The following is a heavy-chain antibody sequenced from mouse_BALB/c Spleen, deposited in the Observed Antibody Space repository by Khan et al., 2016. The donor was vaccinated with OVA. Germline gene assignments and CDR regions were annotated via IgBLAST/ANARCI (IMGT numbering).Heavy chain of an antibody. D-gene: IGHD1-1*02. V-gene: IGHV5-6*01. Sequence: EVELVESGGDLVKPGGSLKLSCAASGFTFSTYGMSWVRQTPDMRLEWVATISSGGHYNYYPDSVKGRFTISRDNAKNTLYLQMSSLKSEDTAIYYCTRLSYYYNSEGFAYWGQGTLVTVSA. J-gene: IGHJ3*01. CDR3: TRLSYYYNSEGFAY. CDR1: GFTFSTYG. CDR2: ISSGGHYN.